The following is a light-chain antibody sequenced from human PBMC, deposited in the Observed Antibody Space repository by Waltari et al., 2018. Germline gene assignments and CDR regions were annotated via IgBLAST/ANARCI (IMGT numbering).Light chain of an antibody. Sequence: HSALTQPASVSGSPVQSMTRSCTGTSSVIATYNYACWYQQLPGKAPRLMIFAVTNRPSGVSNRFSGSKSGNTASLTISGLQPEDEGDYYCTSYTSSITWVFGGGTKLTVL. V-gene: IGLV2-14*01. CDR2: AVT. CDR3: TSYTSSITWV. CDR1: SSVIATYNY. J-gene: IGLJ3*02.